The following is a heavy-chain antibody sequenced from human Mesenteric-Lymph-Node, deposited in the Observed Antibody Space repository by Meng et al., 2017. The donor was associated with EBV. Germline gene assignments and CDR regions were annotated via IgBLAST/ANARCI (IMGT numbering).Heavy chain of an antibody. Sequence: QAHGQAWGQCLLMLSGTLSLPCGVPGGSFTAYYWIWIRQSPEKGLEWIGEINHSGTTNYNPSLNSQFTISVDAAKNQFSLKLRSVTAADTAVYYCARGRFFAFDIWGQGTMVTVSS. CDR1: GGSFTAYY. CDR2: INHSGTT. CDR3: ARGRFFAFDI. V-gene: IGHV4-34*01. J-gene: IGHJ3*02.